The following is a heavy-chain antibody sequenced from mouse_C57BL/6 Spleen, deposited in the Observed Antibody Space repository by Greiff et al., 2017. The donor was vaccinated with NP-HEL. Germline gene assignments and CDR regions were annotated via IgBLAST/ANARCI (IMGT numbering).Heavy chain of an antibody. CDR3: ARSDSNGNYFDY. CDR1: GYTFTDYN. CDR2: INPNNGGT. V-gene: IGHV1-18*01. Sequence: EVRLQQSGPELVKPGASVKIPCKASGYTFTDYNMDWVKQSHGKSLEWIGDINPNNGGTIYNQKFKGKATLTVDKSSSTAYMELRSLTSEDTAVYYCARSDSNGNYFDYWGQGTTLTVSS. D-gene: IGHD2-5*01. J-gene: IGHJ2*01.